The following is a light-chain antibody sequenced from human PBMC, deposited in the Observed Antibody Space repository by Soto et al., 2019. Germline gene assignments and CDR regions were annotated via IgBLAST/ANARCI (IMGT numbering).Light chain of an antibody. CDR1: SSNIGAGYD. CDR2: GNS. CDR3: QSYDSRLSRWV. Sequence: QSVLTQPPSVSGAPGQRVTISCTGSSSNIGAGYDVHWYQQLPGTAPKLLISGNSNRPSGVPDRFSGSKSGTSASLAITGLQAEDEADYYCQSYDSRLSRWVFGGGTKLTVL. J-gene: IGLJ3*02. V-gene: IGLV1-40*01.